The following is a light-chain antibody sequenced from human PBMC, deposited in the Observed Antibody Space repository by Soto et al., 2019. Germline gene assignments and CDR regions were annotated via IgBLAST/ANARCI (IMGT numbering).Light chain of an antibody. J-gene: IGKJ4*01. V-gene: IGKV3-20*01. CDR1: QSVSSSY. CDR3: HQYDSSPLT. CDR2: GAS. Sequence: EIVWTQSPGTLSLSPGERATLSCRASQSVSSSYLAWYQQKPGQAPRLLIYGASSRATGIPDRFSGSGSGKDFNLTISRLEPEDFAVYYCHQYDSSPLTVGGGTKVEIK.